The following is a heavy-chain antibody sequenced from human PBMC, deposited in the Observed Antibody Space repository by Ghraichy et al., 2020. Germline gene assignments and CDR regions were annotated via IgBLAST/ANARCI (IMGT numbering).Heavy chain of an antibody. D-gene: IGHD2/OR15-2a*01. CDR1: GGSISSTTYY. Sequence: SETLSLTCTVSGGSISSTTYYWGWSRQPPGKGLEWIGNIYYSGTTYYNPSLKSRVTMSVDTSKNQFSLRLNSVTAADTALYYCAKQEATSSTSFYGMDVWGQGTTVTVSS. V-gene: IGHV4-39*01. CDR3: AKQEATSSTSFYGMDV. CDR2: IYYSGTT. J-gene: IGHJ6*02.